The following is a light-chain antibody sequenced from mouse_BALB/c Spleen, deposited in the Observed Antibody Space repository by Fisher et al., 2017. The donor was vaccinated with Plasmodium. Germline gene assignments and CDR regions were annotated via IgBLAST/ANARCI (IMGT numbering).Light chain of an antibody. CDR2: RAN. CDR3: LQYIDFPRT. J-gene: IGKJ1*01. V-gene: IGKV14-111*01. Sequence: DIVLTQSPSSMYASLGERVTITCKASQDINSYLSWFQQKPGKSPKTLIYRANRLVDGVPSRFSGSESGQDYSLTISSLEYEDMGIYYCLQYIDFPRTFGGGTNLEIK. CDR1: QDINSY.